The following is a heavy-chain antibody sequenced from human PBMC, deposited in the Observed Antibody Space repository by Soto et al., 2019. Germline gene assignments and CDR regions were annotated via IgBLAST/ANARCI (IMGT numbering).Heavy chain of an antibody. CDR2: IYHSGST. Sequence: PSETLSLTCAVSGGSISSGGYSWSWIRQPPGKGLEWIGYIYHSGSTYYNPSLKSRVTISVDRSKNQFSLKLNSVTAADTAVYYCAATPDSGSYSYYYYGMDVWGQGTTVTAP. J-gene: IGHJ6*02. CDR1: GGSISSGGYS. D-gene: IGHD1-26*01. V-gene: IGHV4-30-2*01. CDR3: AATPDSGSYSYYYYGMDV.